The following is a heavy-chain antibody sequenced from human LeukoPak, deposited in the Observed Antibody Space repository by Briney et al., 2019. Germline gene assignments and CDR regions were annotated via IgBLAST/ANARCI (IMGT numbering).Heavy chain of an antibody. V-gene: IGHV3-30*02. CDR1: GFTFSSFG. Sequence: PGGSLRLSCAASGFTFSSFGMHWVRQTPGKGLEWVAFIQSDGSNKYYADSVKGRFTISRDNSKNTLYLQMNSLRAEDTAVYYCAKDFDCSGGSCYLAANWFDPWGQGTLVTVSS. CDR3: AKDFDCSGGSCYLAANWFDP. J-gene: IGHJ5*02. CDR2: IQSDGSNK. D-gene: IGHD2-15*01.